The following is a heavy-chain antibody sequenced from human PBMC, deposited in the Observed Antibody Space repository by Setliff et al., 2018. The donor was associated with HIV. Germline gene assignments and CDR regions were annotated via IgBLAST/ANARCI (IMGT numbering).Heavy chain of an antibody. CDR3: AKGSGFYDY. D-gene: IGHD3-22*01. J-gene: IGHJ4*02. CDR1: GYTFTSYY. V-gene: IGHV1-46*01. CDR2: INPSIVST. Sequence: ASVKVSCKASGYTFTSYYIHWVRQAPGQGLEWMGIINPSIVSTTYAEKFQGRVAMTRDTSTGTVYMELRSLSSEDTAVYYCAKGSGFYDYWGQGTLVTVS.